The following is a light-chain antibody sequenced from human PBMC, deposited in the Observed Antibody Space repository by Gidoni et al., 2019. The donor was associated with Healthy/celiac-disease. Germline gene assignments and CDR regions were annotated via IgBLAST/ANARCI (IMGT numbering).Light chain of an antibody. V-gene: IGKV1-5*03. Sequence: DLQMPQSPSTLSASVGDRVTITCRASPSISSWLAWYQQKPGKAPKLLIYKASSLESGVPSRFSGSGSGTEFTLTISSLQPDDFATYYCQQYNSYPYTFGQGTKLEIK. J-gene: IGKJ2*01. CDR3: QQYNSYPYT. CDR2: KAS. CDR1: PSISSW.